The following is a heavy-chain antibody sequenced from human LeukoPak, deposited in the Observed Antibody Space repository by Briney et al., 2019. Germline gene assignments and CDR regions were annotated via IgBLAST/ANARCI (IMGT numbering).Heavy chain of an antibody. CDR1: GFTVSSNY. V-gene: IGHV3-66*02. CDR3: AREMYYYDSSGYSHLNFDY. CDR2: IYSGGST. Sequence: GGSLRLSCAASGFTVSSNYMSWVRQAPGKGLEWVSVIYSGGSTYYADSVKGRFTISRDNSKNTLYLQMNSPRAEDTAVYYCAREMYYYDSSGYSHLNFDYWGQGNLVTVSS. D-gene: IGHD3-22*01. J-gene: IGHJ4*02.